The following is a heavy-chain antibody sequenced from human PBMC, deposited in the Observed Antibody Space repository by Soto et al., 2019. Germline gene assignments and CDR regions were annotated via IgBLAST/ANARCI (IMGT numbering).Heavy chain of an antibody. CDR2: IYTSGST. Sequence: KTSETLSLTCSVSGGSISSYYWSWIRQPAGKGLEWIGRIYTSGSTNYNPSLKSRVTMSVDTSKNQFSLKPSSVTAADTAVYYCAASYYYYYGMDVWGQGTTVTVSS. CDR1: GGSISSYY. CDR3: AASYYYYYGMDV. V-gene: IGHV4-4*07. J-gene: IGHJ6*02.